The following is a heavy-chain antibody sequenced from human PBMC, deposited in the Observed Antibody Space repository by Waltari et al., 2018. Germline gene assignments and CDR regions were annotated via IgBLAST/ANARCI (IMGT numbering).Heavy chain of an antibody. Sequence: QVQLVESGGGVVRPGGSRRLSCVAGGFEFSYYGMHWLRQAPGKGLEWVAFIRHDRSSEHYGDSVKGRFIISTENFKNTLYLQMNSLRIEDTGIYYCAKDIRNGWYADYLGQGTLVTVSS. D-gene: IGHD6-19*01. CDR3: AKDIRNGWYADY. J-gene: IGHJ4*02. V-gene: IGHV3-30*02. CDR2: IRHDRSSE. CDR1: GFEFSYYG.